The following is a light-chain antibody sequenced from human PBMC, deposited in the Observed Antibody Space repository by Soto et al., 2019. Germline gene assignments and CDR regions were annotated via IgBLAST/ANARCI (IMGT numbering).Light chain of an antibody. CDR3: CFYAGRSTLV. V-gene: IGLV2-23*02. Sequence: QSALTQPASVSGSPGQSITISCTGTSSDVGSYNLVSWYQQHPGKAPKLMIYEVSKRPSGVSNRFSGSKSGNTASLTISGLQAEDGGDYYCCFYAGRSTLVFGGGTKLTVL. J-gene: IGLJ3*02. CDR1: SSDVGSYNL. CDR2: EVS.